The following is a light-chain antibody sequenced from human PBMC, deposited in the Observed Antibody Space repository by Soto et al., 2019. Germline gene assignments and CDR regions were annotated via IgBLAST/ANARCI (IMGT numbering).Light chain of an antibody. CDR3: QQYSTWPLT. CDR1: LSVSST. V-gene: IGKV3-15*01. CDR2: GAS. Sequence: EVVMTQSPATLSVSPGERATLSCRASLSVSSTLAWYQQKPGQAPRLLIYGASTRATGIPARFSGSGSGTEFTLTISSLQSEDFAVYYCQQYSTWPLTFGGGTKVEIK. J-gene: IGKJ4*01.